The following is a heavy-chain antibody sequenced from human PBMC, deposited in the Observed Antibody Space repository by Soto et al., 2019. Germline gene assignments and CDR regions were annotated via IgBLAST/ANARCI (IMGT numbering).Heavy chain of an antibody. Sequence: KSSETLSLTCAVYGGSFSGYYWSWIRQPPGKGLEWIGEINHSGSTNYNPSLKSRVTISVDTFKNQFSLKLSSVTAADTAVYYCATKTLGATRNLERWGQGSLVTVSS. CDR3: ATKTLGATRNLER. J-gene: IGHJ4*02. CDR2: INHSGST. CDR1: GGSFSGYY. V-gene: IGHV4-34*01. D-gene: IGHD1-26*01.